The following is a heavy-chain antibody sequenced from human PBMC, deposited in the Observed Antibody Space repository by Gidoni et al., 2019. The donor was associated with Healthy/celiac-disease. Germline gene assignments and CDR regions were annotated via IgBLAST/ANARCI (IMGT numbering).Heavy chain of an antibody. CDR1: GFTFSSYS. Sequence: EVQLVESGGGLVKPGGSLRLSCAASGFTFSSYSMNWVRQAPGKGLEWVSSISSSSSYIYYADSVKGRFTISRDNAKNSLYLQMNSLRAEDTAVYYCARDLAYCGGDCYSGASRWFDPWGQGTLVTVSS. D-gene: IGHD2-21*02. CDR2: ISSSSSYI. CDR3: ARDLAYCGGDCYSGASRWFDP. V-gene: IGHV3-21*01. J-gene: IGHJ5*02.